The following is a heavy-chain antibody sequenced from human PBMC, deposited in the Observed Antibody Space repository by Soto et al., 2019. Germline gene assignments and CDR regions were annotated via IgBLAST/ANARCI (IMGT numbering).Heavy chain of an antibody. V-gene: IGHV1-46*01. D-gene: IGHD3-22*01. J-gene: IGHJ5*02. Sequence: VASVKVSCKASGYTFTSYYMHWVRQAPGQGLEWMGIINPSGGSTSYAQKFQGRVTMTRDTSTSTVYMELSSLRSEDTAVYYCARDATTPYYYDSSGFINCFDPWGQGTLVPVSS. CDR2: INPSGGST. CDR1: GYTFTSYY. CDR3: ARDATTPYYYDSSGFINCFDP.